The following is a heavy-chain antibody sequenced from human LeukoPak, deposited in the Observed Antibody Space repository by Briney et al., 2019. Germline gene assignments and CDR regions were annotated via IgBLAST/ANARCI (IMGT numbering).Heavy chain of an antibody. J-gene: IGHJ4*02. CDR1: GFTFSSYA. CDR2: ISVSGGST. D-gene: IGHD6-6*01. CDR3: AKDYVREYSRLEFDY. Sequence: SLRLSCSASGFTFSSYAMSWVRQAPGKGLEWVSAISVSGGSTYYAYSVKGRFTISRDNSKNTLYLQMNSLRAEDTAVYYCAKDYVREYSRLEFDYWGQGTLVTVSS. V-gene: IGHV3-23*01.